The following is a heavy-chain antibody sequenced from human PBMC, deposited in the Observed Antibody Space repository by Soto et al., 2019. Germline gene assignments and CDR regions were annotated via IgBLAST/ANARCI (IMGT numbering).Heavy chain of an antibody. J-gene: IGHJ3*02. D-gene: IGHD3-16*01. CDR2: IYYSGST. Sequence: SETLSLTCTVSGGSISSGGYYWSWIRHHPVKGLEWIGYIYYSGSTYYNPSLKSRVTISVDTSKNQFSLKLSSVTAADTAVYYCSRGDHHRGAFDIWGQGTMVTV. CDR1: GGSISSGGYY. CDR3: SRGDHHRGAFDI. V-gene: IGHV4-31*03.